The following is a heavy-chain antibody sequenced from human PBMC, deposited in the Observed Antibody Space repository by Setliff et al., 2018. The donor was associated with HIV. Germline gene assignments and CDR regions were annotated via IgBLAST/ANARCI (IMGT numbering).Heavy chain of an antibody. CDR2: MNPTRGNT. D-gene: IGHD6-13*01. V-gene: IGHV1-8*02. CDR3: ARELKSSSSWYGYFYMDV. J-gene: IGHJ6*03. CDR1: GYTFTTND. Sequence: ASVKVSCKASGYTFTTNDINWVRQATGQGLEWMGWMNPTRGNTGYAQKFQGRVTMTRDTSIGTAYMELSSLRSDDTAVYYCARELKSSSSWYGYFYMDVWGKGTTVTVSS.